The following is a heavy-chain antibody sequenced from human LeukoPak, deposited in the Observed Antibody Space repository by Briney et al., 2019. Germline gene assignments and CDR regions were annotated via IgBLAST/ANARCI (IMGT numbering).Heavy chain of an antibody. D-gene: IGHD6-19*01. CDR1: GYTLTELS. Sequence: ASVKFSCKVSGYTLTELSMHWVRQAPGKGLEWMGGFDPEDGETIYAQKFQGRVTMTEDTSTDTAYMELSSLRSEDTAVYYCATETMYSSGWYRFDYWGQGTLVTVSS. CDR3: ATETMYSSGWYRFDY. CDR2: FDPEDGET. V-gene: IGHV1-24*01. J-gene: IGHJ4*02.